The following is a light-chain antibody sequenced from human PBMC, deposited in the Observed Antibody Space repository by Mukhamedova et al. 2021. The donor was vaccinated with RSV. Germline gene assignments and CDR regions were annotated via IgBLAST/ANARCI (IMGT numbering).Light chain of an antibody. V-gene: IGLV3-21*01. Sequence: GGDNIGSKSVHWYQQRSGQAPVLVIYYDNARPSGIPERFSGSNSGNTATLTISRVEARDEADYYCLVWKDSDHYVFGTGTKVAVL. CDR2: YDN. J-gene: IGLJ1*01. CDR1: NIGSKS. CDR3: LVWKDSDHYV.